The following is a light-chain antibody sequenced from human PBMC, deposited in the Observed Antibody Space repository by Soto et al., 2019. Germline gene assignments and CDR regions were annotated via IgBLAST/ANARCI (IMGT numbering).Light chain of an antibody. J-gene: IGLJ1*01. V-gene: IGLV2-14*01. CDR1: SSDVGGYDY. Sequence: QSVLTQPASVSGSPGQSITISCTGTSSDVGGYDYVSWYQQHPGKAPKLMIYEVSNRPSGVSDRFSGAKSGNTASLTISGLQAEDEADYYCSSYTGTSTLVFXSGTKVTVL. CDR2: EVS. CDR3: SSYTGTSTLV.